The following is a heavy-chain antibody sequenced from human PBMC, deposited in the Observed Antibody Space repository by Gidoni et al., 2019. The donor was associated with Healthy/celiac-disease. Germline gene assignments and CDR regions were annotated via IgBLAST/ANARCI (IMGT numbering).Heavy chain of an antibody. CDR3: ARGGIAAAGDYFDY. Sequence: QVQLQQWGAGLLKPSETLSLTCAVYGGSFSGYYWSWIRPPPGKGLEWIGEINHSGSTNYNPSLKSRVTISVDTSKNQFSLKLSSVTAADTAVYYCARGGIAAAGDYFDYWGQGTLVTVSS. CDR2: INHSGST. D-gene: IGHD6-13*01. CDR1: GGSFSGYY. V-gene: IGHV4-34*01. J-gene: IGHJ4*02.